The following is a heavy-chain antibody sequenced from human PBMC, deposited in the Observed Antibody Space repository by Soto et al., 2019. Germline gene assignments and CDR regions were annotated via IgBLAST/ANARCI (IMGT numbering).Heavy chain of an antibody. V-gene: IGHV5-51*01. CDR2: IYPGDSDT. CDR3: ARHLSPGGEQLLTSYYYYGMAV. J-gene: IGHJ6*01. Sequence: KGLEWMGIIYPGDSDTRYSPSFQGQVTISADKSISTAYLQWSSLKASDTAMYYCARHLSPGGEQLLTSYYYYGMAVLGQGTTVTV. D-gene: IGHD2-2*01.